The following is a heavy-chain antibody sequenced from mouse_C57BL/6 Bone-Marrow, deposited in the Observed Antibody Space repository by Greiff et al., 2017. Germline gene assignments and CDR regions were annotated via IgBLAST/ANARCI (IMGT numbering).Heavy chain of an antibody. CDR2: IYPNSGST. Sequence: VQLQQPGAELVKPGASVKLSCKASGYTFTSYWMHWVKQRPGQGLEWIGMIYPNSGSTNYNEKFKSKATLTVDKSSSTAYMQLSSLTSEDSAVYYCAGYYYGRGYYAMDYWGQGTSVTVAS. V-gene: IGHV1-64*01. CDR1: GYTFTSYW. J-gene: IGHJ4*01. D-gene: IGHD1-1*01. CDR3: AGYYYGRGYYAMDY.